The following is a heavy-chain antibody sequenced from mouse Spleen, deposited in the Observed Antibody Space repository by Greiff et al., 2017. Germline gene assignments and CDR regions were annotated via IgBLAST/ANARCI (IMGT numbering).Heavy chain of an antibody. CDR3: ARSDYGNYFDY. V-gene: IGHV5-17*02. J-gene: IGHJ2*01. CDR2: ISSGSSTI. CDR1: GFTFSSFG. Sequence: EVKVVESGGGLVQPGGSRKLSCAASGFTFSSFGMHWVRQAPEKGLEWVAYISSGSSTIYYADTVKGRFTISRDNPKNTLFLQMTSLRSEDTAMYYCARSDYGNYFDYWGQGTTLTVSS. D-gene: IGHD2-1*01.